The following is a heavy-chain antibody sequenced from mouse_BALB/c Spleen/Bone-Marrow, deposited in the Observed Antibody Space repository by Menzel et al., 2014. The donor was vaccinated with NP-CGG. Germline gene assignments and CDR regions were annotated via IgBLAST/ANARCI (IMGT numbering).Heavy chain of an antibody. CDR3: AREVRDDFDY. CDR1: GYTFTNYW. D-gene: IGHD2-14*01. V-gene: IGHV1-63*02. CDR2: IYPGGGYT. Sequence: VQLVESGAELVRPGTSVKISCKASGYTFTNYWLGWVKQRPGHGLEWIGDIYPGGGYTNYNEKFKGKATLTADTSSSTDYMQLSILTSEDSAVYFCAREVRDDFDYWGQGTTLTVSS. J-gene: IGHJ2*01.